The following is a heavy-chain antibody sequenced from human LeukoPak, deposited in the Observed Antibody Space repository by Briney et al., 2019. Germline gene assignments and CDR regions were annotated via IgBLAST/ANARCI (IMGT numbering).Heavy chain of an antibody. D-gene: IGHD3-22*01. Sequence: PGGSLRLSCAASGFTFDDYAMHWVRQAPGKGLEWVSGISWNSGSIGYADSVKGRFTISRDNAKNSLYLQMNSLRAEDTALYYCAKGTYYYYSSGSYYFACWGQGTLVTVSS. V-gene: IGHV3-9*01. CDR3: AKGTYYYYSSGSYYFAC. CDR1: GFTFDDYA. J-gene: IGHJ4*02. CDR2: ISWNSGSI.